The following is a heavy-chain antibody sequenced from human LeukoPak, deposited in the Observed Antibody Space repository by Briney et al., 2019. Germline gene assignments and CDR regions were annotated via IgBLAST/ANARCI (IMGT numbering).Heavy chain of an antibody. V-gene: IGHV3-30*18. CDR1: GFTFSSYG. CDR3: AKAGYSSSWRSWFDP. J-gene: IGHJ5*02. CDR2: ISYDGSEK. D-gene: IGHD6-13*01. Sequence: PGGSLRLSCAASGFTFSSYGMHWVRQAPGKGLEWVAFISYDGSEKYYADSVKGRFTISRDNSKNTLYLQMNSLRAEDTAVYYCAKAGYSSSWRSWFDPWGQGTLVTVSS.